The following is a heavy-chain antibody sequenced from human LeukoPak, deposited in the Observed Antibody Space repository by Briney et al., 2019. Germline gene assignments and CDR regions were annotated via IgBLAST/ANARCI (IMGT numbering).Heavy chain of an antibody. Sequence: ASVKVSCKASGYTFTGYYMHWVRQAPGQGLEWMGWINPNSGGTNYAQKFQGRVTMTRDTSISTAYMELSRLRSDDTAVYYCARGTARDGYNNENDYWGQGTLVTVSS. CDR1: GYTFTGYY. D-gene: IGHD5-24*01. CDR2: INPNSGGT. J-gene: IGHJ4*02. V-gene: IGHV1-2*02. CDR3: ARGTARDGYNNENDY.